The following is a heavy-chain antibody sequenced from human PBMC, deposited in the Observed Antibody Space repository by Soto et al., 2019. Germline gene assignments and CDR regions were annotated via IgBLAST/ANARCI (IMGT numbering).Heavy chain of an antibody. CDR2: INPNSGGT. J-gene: IGHJ6*02. CDR1: GYTFTGYY. D-gene: IGHD3-10*01. CDR3: ARDEPMVRGGGMDV. V-gene: IGHV1-2*02. Sequence: ASVKVSCKASGYTFTGYYMHWVRQAPGQGLEWMGWINPNSGGTNYAQKFQGRVTMTRDTSISTAYMELSRLRSDDTAVYYCARDEPMVRGGGMDVCGQGTTVTVSS.